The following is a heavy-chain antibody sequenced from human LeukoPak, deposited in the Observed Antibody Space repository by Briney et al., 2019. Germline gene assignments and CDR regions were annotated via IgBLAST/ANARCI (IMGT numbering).Heavy chain of an antibody. CDR1: GFTFSDYY. V-gene: IGHV3-11*01. CDR3: ARESIDPCYYDSSGSVDY. Sequence: GGSLRLSCAASGFTFSDYYMSWIRQAPGKGLEWVSYISSSGSTIYYADSVKGRFTISRDNAKNSLYLQMNSLRAEDTAVYYCARESIDPCYYDSSGSVDYWGQGTLVTVSS. J-gene: IGHJ4*02. D-gene: IGHD3-22*01. CDR2: ISSSGSTI.